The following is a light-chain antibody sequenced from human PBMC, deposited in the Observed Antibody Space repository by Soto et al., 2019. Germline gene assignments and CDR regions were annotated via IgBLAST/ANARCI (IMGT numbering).Light chain of an antibody. Sequence: DIQMTQSPSSLSASVGDRVTVTCRASQDIGNYLCWYQQKLGKVPKLLIYAASTLQSGVPSRFSGSGSGTDFTLTISSLQPEDVATYYCQNYNSAPYTFGQGTKLEIK. V-gene: IGKV1-27*01. J-gene: IGKJ2*01. CDR2: AAS. CDR1: QDIGNY. CDR3: QNYNSAPYT.